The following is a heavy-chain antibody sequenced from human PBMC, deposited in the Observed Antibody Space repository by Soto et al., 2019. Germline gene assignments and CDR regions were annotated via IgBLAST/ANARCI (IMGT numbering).Heavy chain of an antibody. V-gene: IGHV1-69*08. CDR1: GGTFSSYT. D-gene: IGHD4-17*01. CDR3: ARDDYGARKGFDP. J-gene: IGHJ5*02. Sequence: QVQLVQSGAEVKKPGSSVKVSCKASGGTFSSYTISWVRQAPGQGLEWMGRIIPILGIANYAQKFQGRVTITADKSTSTAYMELSSLRSEDTAVYYCARDDYGARKGFDPWGQGTLVTVSS. CDR2: IIPILGIA.